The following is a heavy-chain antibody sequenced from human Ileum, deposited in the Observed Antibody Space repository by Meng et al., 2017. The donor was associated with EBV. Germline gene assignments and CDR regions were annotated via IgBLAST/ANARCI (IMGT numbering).Heavy chain of an antibody. Sequence: GPLEESGPGPVKASGTLSLTCAVSGGSISSSNWWSWVRQPPGKGLEWIGEIYHSGCTNYNPSLKSRVTMSVDKSKNQFSLNLSSVTAADTAVYYCARVGQWLPIDYWGQGTLVTVSS. V-gene: IGHV4-4*02. CDR3: ARVGQWLPIDY. CDR2: IYHSGCT. J-gene: IGHJ4*02. D-gene: IGHD6-19*01. CDR1: GGSISSSNW.